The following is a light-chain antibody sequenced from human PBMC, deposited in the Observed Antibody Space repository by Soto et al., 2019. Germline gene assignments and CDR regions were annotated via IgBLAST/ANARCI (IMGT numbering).Light chain of an antibody. Sequence: EIVLTQSPATLSLSPGERATLSCGASQRIVSSLAWYQQKAGPAPRLLIYGDSTRAAGVPARFSGSGSGTDFTLTISVLETEDFAVYFCLHRNNWPPRFTFGPGTAV. J-gene: IGKJ3*01. CDR3: LHRNNWPPRFT. CDR2: GDS. CDR1: QRIVSS. V-gene: IGKV3-11*01.